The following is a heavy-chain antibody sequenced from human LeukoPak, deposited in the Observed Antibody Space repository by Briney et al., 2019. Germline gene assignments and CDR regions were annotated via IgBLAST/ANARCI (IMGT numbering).Heavy chain of an antibody. J-gene: IGHJ3*02. CDR1: GGSISSSNW. CDR3: ARTFMVRGRPGAFDI. CDR2: IYTSGST. Sequence: SGTLSLTCAVSGGSISSSNWWSWVRQPPGKGLEWIGSIYTSGSTNYNPSLKSRVTMSVDTSKNQFSLKLSSVTAADTAVCYCARTFMVRGRPGAFDIWGQGTMVTVSS. V-gene: IGHV4-4*02. D-gene: IGHD3-10*01.